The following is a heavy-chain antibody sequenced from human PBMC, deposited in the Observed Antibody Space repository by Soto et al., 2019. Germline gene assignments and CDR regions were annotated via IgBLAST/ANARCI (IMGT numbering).Heavy chain of an antibody. D-gene: IGHD1-1*01. CDR2: ISAYTGNT. CDR1: CYTVTSYG. V-gene: IGHV1-18*04. CDR3: PRGYPFLPQAPAECFQH. J-gene: IGHJ1*01. Sequence: APGKVCCKSSCYTVTSYGTGWVRQAHGKGLEWMGWISAYTGNTNYAQKLQGRGTMTADTSTSRAYMELRSLRSDDTAVYYGPRGYPFLPQAPAECFQHRGQRPMVTVSS.